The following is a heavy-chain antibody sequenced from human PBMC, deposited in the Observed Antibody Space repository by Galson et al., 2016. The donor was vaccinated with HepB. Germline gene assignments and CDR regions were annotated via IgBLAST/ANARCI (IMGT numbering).Heavy chain of an antibody. Sequence: SLRLSCAASGFTFSSYWIHWMRQAPGKGLVWVSRITPDGSFTDYADSVRGRFTISRDNAKNILYLQMNSLRADDTAVYYCARDLAGAHDYWGQGTRVTVSS. D-gene: IGHD1-26*01. V-gene: IGHV3-74*01. CDR1: GFTFSSYW. CDR3: ARDLAGAHDY. J-gene: IGHJ4*02. CDR2: ITPDGSFT.